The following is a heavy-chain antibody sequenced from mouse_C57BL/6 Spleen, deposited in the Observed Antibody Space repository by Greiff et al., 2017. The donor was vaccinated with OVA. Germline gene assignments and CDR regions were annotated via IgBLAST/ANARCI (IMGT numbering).Heavy chain of an antibody. J-gene: IGHJ2*01. CDR1: GYTFTSYW. V-gene: IGHV1-52*01. CDR2: IDPSDSET. D-gene: IGHD5-5*01. Sequence: QVQLKQSGAELVRPGSSVKLSCKASGYTFTSYWMHWVKQRPIQGLEWIGNIDPSDSETHYNQKFKDKATLTVDKSSSTAYMQLSSLTSEDSAVYYCAREGDYLFDYWGQGTTLKVSS. CDR3: AREGDYLFDY.